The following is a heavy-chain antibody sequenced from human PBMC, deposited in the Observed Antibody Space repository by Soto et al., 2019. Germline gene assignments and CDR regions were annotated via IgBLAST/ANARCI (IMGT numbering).Heavy chain of an antibody. D-gene: IGHD2-2*01. CDR1: GGTFSSYA. Sequence: GASVKVSCKASGGTFSSYAISWVRQAPGQGLEWMGGIIPIFGTANYAQKFQGRVTITADKSTSTAYMELSSLRSEDTAVYYCASSSYCSSTSCYRVQIYYYGMDVWGQGTTVTVSS. V-gene: IGHV1-69*06. CDR3: ASSSYCSSTSCYRVQIYYYGMDV. CDR2: IIPIFGTA. J-gene: IGHJ6*02.